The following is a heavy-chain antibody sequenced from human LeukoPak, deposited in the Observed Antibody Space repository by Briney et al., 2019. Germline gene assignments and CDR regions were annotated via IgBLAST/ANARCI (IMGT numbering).Heavy chain of an antibody. V-gene: IGHV3-23*01. CDR3: AKDANYYDRSGYLIPFDY. D-gene: IGHD3-22*01. CDR1: GFTFSRFA. CDR2: ISGNGHQT. Sequence: GGSRRLSCSASGFTFSRFAMTWVRQLPGRGLEWVSSISGNGHQTYYADSVKGRFSVSRDNSKNILYLQMDSLRADDSALYYCAKDANYYDRSGYLIPFDYWGQGTLVTVSS. J-gene: IGHJ4*02.